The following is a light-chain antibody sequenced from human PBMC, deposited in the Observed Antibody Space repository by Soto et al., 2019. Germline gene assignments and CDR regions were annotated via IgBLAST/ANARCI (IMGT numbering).Light chain of an antibody. Sequence: EIVLTQSPCTLSFSPGERATLSCSSSQSVSSSYLAWYQQKPGQAPRLLIYGASSRATGIPDRFSGSGSGTDFTLTISRLEPEDFAVYYCQQYGSSAWTFGQGTKVDNK. CDR3: QQYGSSAWT. V-gene: IGKV3-20*01. CDR1: QSVSSSY. CDR2: GAS. J-gene: IGKJ1*01.